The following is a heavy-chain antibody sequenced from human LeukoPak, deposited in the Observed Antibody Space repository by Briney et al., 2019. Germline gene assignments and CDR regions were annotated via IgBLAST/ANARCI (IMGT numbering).Heavy chain of an antibody. CDR2: IIPIFGTA. D-gene: IGHD3-22*01. V-gene: IGHV1-69*13. CDR3: ARDGYYYDSSGYYPNWFDP. CDR1: GGTFSSYA. Sequence: SVKVSCKASGGTFSSYAISWVRQAPGQGLEWMGGIIPIFGTANYAQKFQGRVTITADESTSTAYMELSSLRSDDTAVYYCARDGYYYDSSGYYPNWFDPWGQGTLVTVSS. J-gene: IGHJ5*02.